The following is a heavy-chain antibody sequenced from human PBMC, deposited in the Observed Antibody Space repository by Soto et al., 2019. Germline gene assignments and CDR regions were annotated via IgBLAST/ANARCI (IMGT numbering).Heavy chain of an antibody. CDR1: GYTFTNYG. Sequence: QVQLVQSGAEVKKPGASVKVSCKASGYTFTNYGISWVRQAPGQGREWMGWISAYNGNTNYAQKLQGRVTMTTDTSTSTAYMELRSLRSDDTAVYYCARVPRYAYDSSGYYFGYWGQGTLVTVSS. D-gene: IGHD3-22*01. V-gene: IGHV1-18*01. J-gene: IGHJ4*02. CDR2: ISAYNGNT. CDR3: ARVPRYAYDSSGYYFGY.